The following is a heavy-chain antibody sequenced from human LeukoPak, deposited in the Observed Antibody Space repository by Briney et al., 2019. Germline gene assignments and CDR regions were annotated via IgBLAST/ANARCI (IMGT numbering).Heavy chain of an antibody. V-gene: IGHV1-18*01. CDR1: GYTFTSYG. CDR3: ARAGIHSSSWYGSLPSDAFDI. J-gene: IGHJ3*02. CDR2: ISAYNGNT. Sequence: ASVKVSCKASGYTFTSYGISWVRQAPGQGLEWMGWISAYNGNTNYAQKLQGRVTMTTDTSTSTAYMELRSLRSDDTAVYYCARAGIHSSSWYGSLPSDAFDIWGKGTTVTVSS. D-gene: IGHD6-13*01.